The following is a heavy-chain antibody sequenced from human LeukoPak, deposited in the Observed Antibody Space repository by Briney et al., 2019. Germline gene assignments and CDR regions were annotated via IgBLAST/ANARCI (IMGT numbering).Heavy chain of an antibody. V-gene: IGHV3-21*01. CDR3: ARDHVGIAAVGGGY. CDR2: ISSSSSYI. D-gene: IGHD6-13*01. J-gene: IGHJ4*02. Sequence: GGSLRLSXAASGFTFSSYSMNWVRQAPGKGMEWVSSISSSSSYIYYADSVKGRFTISRDNAKNSLYLQMNSLRAEDTAVYYCARDHVGIAAVGGGYWGQGTLVTVSS. CDR1: GFTFSSYS.